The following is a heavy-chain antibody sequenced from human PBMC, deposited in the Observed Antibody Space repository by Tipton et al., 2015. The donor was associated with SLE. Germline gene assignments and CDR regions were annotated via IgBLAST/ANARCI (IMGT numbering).Heavy chain of an antibody. V-gene: IGHV4-38-2*01. CDR1: GFTFSNYY. D-gene: IGHD3-3*01. CDR3: ARPWSDMSGSYFDS. CDR2: MFFSGHI. J-gene: IGHJ4*02. Sequence: QVQLVQSGGGLVQPGGSMRLSCAASGFTFSNYYMSWIRQAPGKGLEWIGRMFFSGHIYYNPSLKSRVTISVDTSKNQFSLKLRSVTAADTAVYYCARPWSDMSGSYFDSWGQGTLVTVVS.